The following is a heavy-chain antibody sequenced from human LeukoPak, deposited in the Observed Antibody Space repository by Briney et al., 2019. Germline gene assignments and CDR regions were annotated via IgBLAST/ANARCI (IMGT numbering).Heavy chain of an antibody. CDR1: GFTFSSYG. CDR3: AKYYGDDPDYYYYMDV. D-gene: IGHD4-17*01. CDR2: ISGSGVTT. V-gene: IGHV3-23*01. J-gene: IGHJ6*03. Sequence: GGSLRLSCAASGFTFSSYGMSWVRQAPGKGLEWVSTISGSGVTTYYADSVKGRFTISRDNSKNTLYLQMNSLRAEDTAVYYCAKYYGDDPDYYYYMDVWGKGTTVTISS.